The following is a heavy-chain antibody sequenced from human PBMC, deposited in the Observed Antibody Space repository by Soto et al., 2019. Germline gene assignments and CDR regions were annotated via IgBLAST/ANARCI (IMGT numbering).Heavy chain of an antibody. J-gene: IGHJ5*01. D-gene: IGHD6-13*01. CDR2: INPSGGST. V-gene: IGHV1-46*01. CDR1: EYTFTDYY. Sequence: ASVKVSCKSSEYTFTDYYIHWVRQAPGQGLEWMGLINPSGGSTSYAQKFQGRVTMTRDTSTSTVYMELSSLRSEDTAVYYCATAAYSSSWYDFWGQGTLVTVSS. CDR3: ATAAYSSSWYDF.